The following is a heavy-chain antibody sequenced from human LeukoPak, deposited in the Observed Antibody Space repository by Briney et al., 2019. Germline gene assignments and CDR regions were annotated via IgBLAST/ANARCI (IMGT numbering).Heavy chain of an antibody. D-gene: IGHD3-22*01. CDR3: ARPGVTYYYDSSGYSFDY. J-gene: IGHJ4*02. CDR2: IIPILGIA. V-gene: IGHV1-69*02. CDR1: GGTFSSYT. Sequence: SVKVSCKASGGTFSSYTISWVRQAPGQGLEWMGRIIPILGIANYAQKFQGRVTITADKSTSTAHMELSSLRSEDTAVYYCARPGVTYYYDSSGYSFDYWGQGTLVTVSS.